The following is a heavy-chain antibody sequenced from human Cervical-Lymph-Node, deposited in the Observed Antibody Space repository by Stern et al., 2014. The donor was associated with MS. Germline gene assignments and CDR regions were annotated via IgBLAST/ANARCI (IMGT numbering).Heavy chain of an antibody. D-gene: IGHD1-26*01. Sequence: VQLVESGPGLVKPSQTLSLTCTVSGCSISSSGYYWSWIRQPADKGLEWIGRIHDSGTTYYNPSLKSLVTISMDTANNQFSLKLTSVTAADTAVYYCATTRWDLFTWNWFDPWGQGTLVTVSS. CDR1: GCSISSSGYY. V-gene: IGHV4-61*02. CDR3: ATTRWDLFTWNWFDP. J-gene: IGHJ5*02. CDR2: IHDSGTT.